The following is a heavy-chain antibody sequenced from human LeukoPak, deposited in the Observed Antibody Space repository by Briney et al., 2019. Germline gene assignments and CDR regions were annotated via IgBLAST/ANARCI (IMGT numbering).Heavy chain of an antibody. Sequence: SETLSLTCTVSGDSISSYYWSWIRQSPGKGLEWIGYIYYSGSTDYNPSLKSRVTISVDTSKNQFSLKLTSVTAADTAVYYCAREYLYGSGNSRNSFDIWGQGTMVTVSS. J-gene: IGHJ3*02. CDR3: AREYLYGSGNSRNSFDI. D-gene: IGHD3-10*01. V-gene: IGHV4-59*01. CDR2: IYYSGST. CDR1: GDSISSYY.